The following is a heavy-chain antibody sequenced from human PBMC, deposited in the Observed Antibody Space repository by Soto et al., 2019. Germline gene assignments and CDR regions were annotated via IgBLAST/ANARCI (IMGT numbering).Heavy chain of an antibody. CDR1: GFSVSVNY. CDR3: ARERCSAGGCYCSA. J-gene: IGHJ5*02. CDR2: IYSDGST. V-gene: IGHV3-53*01. D-gene: IGHD2-21*02. Sequence: EVQLVESGGGVIQPGGSLRLSCAASGFSVSVNYLNWFRQAPGQGLEWLSVIYSDGSTYYRDSVKGRFTISRDNSKNTLYLQMNNLGAEDTAVYYCARERCSAGGCYCSAWGQGTLLTVSS.